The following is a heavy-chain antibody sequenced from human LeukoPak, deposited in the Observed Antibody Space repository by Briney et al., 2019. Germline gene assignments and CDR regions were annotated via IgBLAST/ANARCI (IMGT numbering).Heavy chain of an antibody. V-gene: IGHV1-8*01. J-gene: IGHJ6*02. CDR3: ARRRYYDFWSGYYYWYYYYGMDV. CDR1: GYTFTSYD. D-gene: IGHD3-3*01. Sequence: ASVKVFCKASGYTFTSYDINWVRQATGQGLEWMGWMNPNRGNTVYAQKFQGRVTMTRNTSISTAYMELSSLRSEDTAVYYCARRRYYDFWSGYYYWYYYYGMDVWGQGTTVTVSS. CDR2: MNPNRGNT.